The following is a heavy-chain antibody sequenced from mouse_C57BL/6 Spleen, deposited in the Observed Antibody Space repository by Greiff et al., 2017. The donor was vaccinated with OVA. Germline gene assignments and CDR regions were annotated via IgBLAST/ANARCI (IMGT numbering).Heavy chain of an antibody. CDR3: ARSGDSSGSGFAY. CDR2: ISYDGSN. J-gene: IGHJ3*01. D-gene: IGHD3-2*02. V-gene: IGHV3-6*01. CDR1: GYSITSGYY. Sequence: EVKLMESGPGLVKPSQSLSLTCSVTGYSITSGYYWNWIRQFPGNKLEWMGYISYDGSNNYNPSLKNRISITRDTSKNQFFLKLNSVTTEDTATYYCARSGDSSGSGFAYWGQGTLVTVSA.